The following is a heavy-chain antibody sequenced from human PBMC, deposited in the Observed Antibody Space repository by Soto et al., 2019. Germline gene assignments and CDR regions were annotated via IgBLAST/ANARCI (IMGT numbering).Heavy chain of an antibody. V-gene: IGHV1-69*13. CDR2: IIPIFGTA. Sequence: ASVKVSCKASGGTFSSYAISWVRQAPGQGLEWMGGIIPIFGTANYAQKFQGRVTITADESTSTAYMELSSLRSEDTAVYYCARNTRADNPFDYWGQGTLVTVSS. CDR1: GGTFSSYA. J-gene: IGHJ4*02. CDR3: ARNTRADNPFDY. D-gene: IGHD1-20*01.